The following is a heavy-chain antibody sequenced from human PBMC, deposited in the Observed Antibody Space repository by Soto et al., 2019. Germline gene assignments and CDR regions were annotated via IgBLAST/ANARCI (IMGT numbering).Heavy chain of an antibody. D-gene: IGHD3-10*01. CDR3: ARQVWFGEADY. J-gene: IGHJ4*02. Sequence: QVQLQESGPGLVKPSETLSLTCTVSGDSVSGGSYYWSWIRQPPGKALEWIGYIYYSGSTNYNPSLKRRVAIALDTAENQCSLKLSSVTAADTAVYYCARQVWFGEADYWGQGTLVTVSS. CDR2: IYYSGST. CDR1: GDSVSGGSYY. V-gene: IGHV4-61*01.